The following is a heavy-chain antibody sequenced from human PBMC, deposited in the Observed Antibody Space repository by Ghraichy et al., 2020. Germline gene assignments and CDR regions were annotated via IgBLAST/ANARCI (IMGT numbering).Heavy chain of an antibody. J-gene: IGHJ6*03. CDR1: GGTFSSYA. Sequence: SVKVSCKASGGTFSSYAISWVRQAPGQGLEWMGGIIPIFGTANYAQKFQGRVTITADESTSTAYMELSSLRSEDTAVYYCARVRSTVTLKLNKVYYYYMDVWGKGTTVTVSS. CDR2: IIPIFGTA. CDR3: ARVRSTVTLKLNKVYYYYMDV. D-gene: IGHD4-17*01. V-gene: IGHV1-69*13.